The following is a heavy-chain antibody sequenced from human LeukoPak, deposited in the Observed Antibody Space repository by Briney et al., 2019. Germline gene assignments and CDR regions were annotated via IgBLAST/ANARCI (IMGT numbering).Heavy chain of an antibody. CDR1: GFTFSNAW. Sequence: GGSLRLSCAASGFTFSNAWMSWVRQAPGRGLEWVGRIVSRTDGGTTDYAAPVKGRFTISRDDSKNTLYLQMNSLKTEDTAVYYCTTEVPAVAIDYWGQGTLVTVSS. V-gene: IGHV3-15*04. D-gene: IGHD2-2*01. J-gene: IGHJ4*02. CDR3: TTEVPAVAIDY. CDR2: IVSRTDGGTT.